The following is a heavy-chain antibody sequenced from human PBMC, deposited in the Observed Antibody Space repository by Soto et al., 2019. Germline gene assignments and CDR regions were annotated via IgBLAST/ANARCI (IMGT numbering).Heavy chain of an antibody. CDR1: GGSISSGGYY. V-gene: IGHV4-30-4*08. J-gene: IGHJ4*02. D-gene: IGHD6-13*01. CDR3: ARKSKQQLFDY. CDR2: IYYSGST. Sequence: SETLSLTCTVSGGSISSGGYYWSWIRQHPGKGLEWIGYIYYSGSTYYNPSLKSRVTISVDTSKNQFSLKLSSVTAADTAVYYCARKSKQQLFDYWGQGTLVTVSS.